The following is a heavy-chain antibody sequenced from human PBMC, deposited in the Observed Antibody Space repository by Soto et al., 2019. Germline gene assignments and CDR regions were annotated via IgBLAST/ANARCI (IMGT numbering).Heavy chain of an antibody. CDR2: ISGSGGST. CDR3: AKATRGGAATLIRDY. CDR1: GFTFSIYP. V-gene: IGHV3-23*01. D-gene: IGHD6-13*01. Sequence: EVQLLESGGGLVQPGGSLRLSCAAAGFTFSIYPMSWVRQAPGKGLEWVSAISGSGGSTYYADSVKGRFTISRDNSKNTLYLQMNSLRADDTAVYYCAKATRGGAATLIRDYWGQGTLVTVSS. J-gene: IGHJ4*02.